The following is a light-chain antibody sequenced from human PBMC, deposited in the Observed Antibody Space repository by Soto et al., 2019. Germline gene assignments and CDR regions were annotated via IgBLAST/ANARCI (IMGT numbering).Light chain of an antibody. J-gene: IGKJ1*01. CDR1: QTISSW. Sequence: DIQMTQSPSTLSASVGDRVTITCRASQTISSWLAWYQQKPGKAPKLLIYKASSLESGVPSRFSGSGSRTEFTLTISSLQPDDFATYYCQQYNDYSTFGQGTKVEIK. CDR2: KAS. V-gene: IGKV1-5*03. CDR3: QQYNDYST.